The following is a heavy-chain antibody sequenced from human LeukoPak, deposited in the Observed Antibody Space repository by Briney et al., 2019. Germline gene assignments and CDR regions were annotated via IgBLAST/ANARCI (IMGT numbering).Heavy chain of an antibody. J-gene: IGHJ4*02. CDR3: ARHTSMAHFDY. V-gene: IGHV4-59*08. CDR1: GDSISSYY. Sequence: KSSETLSLTCNVSGDSISSYYWSWIRRPPGRGLEWVGYIYYSGSTNYNPSLKSRVTISVDTSKNQFSLRLSSVTAADTAVYYCARHTSMAHFDYWGQGTLVTISS. CDR2: IYYSGST. D-gene: IGHD1-1*01.